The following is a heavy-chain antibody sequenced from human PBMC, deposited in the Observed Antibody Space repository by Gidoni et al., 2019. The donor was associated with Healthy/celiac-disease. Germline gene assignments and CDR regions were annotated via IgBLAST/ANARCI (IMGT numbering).Heavy chain of an antibody. Sequence: QVQLQESGPGLVKPSETLSLTCTVSGGSISSYYWSWIRQPPGKGLEWIGYIYYSGSTNYNPSLNRRVTISVDTSKNQFSLKLSSVTAADTAVYYCARGGVTLYGMDVWGKGTTVTVSS. CDR2: IYYSGST. J-gene: IGHJ6*04. CDR1: GGSISSYY. CDR3: ARGGVTLYGMDV. D-gene: IGHD3-16*01. V-gene: IGHV4-59*01.